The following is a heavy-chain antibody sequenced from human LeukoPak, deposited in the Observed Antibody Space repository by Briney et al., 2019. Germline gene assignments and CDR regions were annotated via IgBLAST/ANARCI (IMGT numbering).Heavy chain of an antibody. J-gene: IGHJ3*02. Sequence: GESLQISCKGSGYSFTSYWIGWVRQMPGKGLEWMGIIYPGDSDTRYSPSFQGQVTISADKSISTAYLQWSSLKASDTAMYYCARHVTNGYYYDSSGYYTDAFDIWGQGTMVTVSS. D-gene: IGHD3-22*01. CDR3: ARHVTNGYYYDSSGYYTDAFDI. CDR1: GYSFTSYW. CDR2: IYPGDSDT. V-gene: IGHV5-51*01.